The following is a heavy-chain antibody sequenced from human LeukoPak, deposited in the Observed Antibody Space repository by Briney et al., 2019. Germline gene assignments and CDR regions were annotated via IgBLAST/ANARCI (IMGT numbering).Heavy chain of an antibody. D-gene: IGHD6-6*01. CDR1: GGSISTYY. V-gene: IGHV4-59*12. CDR2: VYYSGGT. Sequence: PSETLSLTCTVSGGSISTYYWSWIRQPPGKGLEWIGYVYYSGGTNYNPSLKSRVTMSVDTSKNQFSLKLSSVTAADTAVYYCARGLNRIAARRGSVPPGFDPWGQGTLVTVSS. J-gene: IGHJ5*02. CDR3: ARGLNRIAARRGSVPPGFDP.